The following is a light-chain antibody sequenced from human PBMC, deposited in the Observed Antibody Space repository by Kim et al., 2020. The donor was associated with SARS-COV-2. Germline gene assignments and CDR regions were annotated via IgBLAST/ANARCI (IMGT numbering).Light chain of an antibody. CDR3: SAWDSSLSVWV. J-gene: IGLJ3*02. Sequence: QTATLTCTGNSNKVGNQGAAWRQQHQGHPPKLLSYKNNNRPSGISERLSASRSGNTASLTITGLQPEDEADYYCSAWDSSLSVWVFGGGTKLTVL. V-gene: IGLV10-54*01. CDR2: KNN. CDR1: SNKVGNQG.